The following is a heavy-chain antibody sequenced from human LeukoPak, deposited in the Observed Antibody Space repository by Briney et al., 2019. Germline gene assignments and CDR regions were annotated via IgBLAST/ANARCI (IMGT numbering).Heavy chain of an antibody. Sequence: TGGSLRLSCAASGFTFSSYSMNWVRQAPGKGLEWVSYISSSSSTIYYADSVKGRFTISRDNAKNSLYLQMNSLRAEDTAVYYCARVSDDSGWNFDYWGQGTLVTVSS. CDR2: ISSSSSTI. D-gene: IGHD6-19*01. CDR3: ARVSDDSGWNFDY. CDR1: GFTFSSYS. J-gene: IGHJ4*02. V-gene: IGHV3-48*04.